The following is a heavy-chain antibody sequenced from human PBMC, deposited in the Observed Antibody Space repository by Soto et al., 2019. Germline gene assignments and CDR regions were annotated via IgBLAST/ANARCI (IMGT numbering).Heavy chain of an antibody. CDR3: ARVSGYYLPDY. Sequence: ASVKASWKAPGETFTNYSLHWAHQAPGQRLEWMGWINAGNGNTKYSQKFQGRVTITRDTSASTAYMELSSLRSEDTAVYYCARVSGYYLPDYWGQGTLVTVSS. D-gene: IGHD5-12*01. V-gene: IGHV1-3*01. CDR2: INAGNGNT. J-gene: IGHJ4*02. CDR1: GETFTNYS.